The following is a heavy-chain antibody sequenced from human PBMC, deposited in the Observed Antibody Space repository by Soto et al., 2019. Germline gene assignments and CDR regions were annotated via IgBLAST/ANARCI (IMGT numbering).Heavy chain of an antibody. CDR1: GFTFSSYA. V-gene: IGHV3-23*01. CDR2: ISGSGGST. D-gene: IGHD3-10*01. Sequence: EVQRLESGGGLVQPGGSLRLSCAASGFTFSSYAISWVRQAPGKGLEWVSAISGSGGSTYYADSVKGRFTISRDNSTNTLYLKMSTLRAEDTAVYYCAKGGTGGFGELVLDYWGQGTLVTVSS. CDR3: AKGGTGGFGELVLDY. J-gene: IGHJ4*02.